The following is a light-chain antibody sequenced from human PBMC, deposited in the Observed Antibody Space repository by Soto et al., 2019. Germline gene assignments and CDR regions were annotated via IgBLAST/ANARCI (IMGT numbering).Light chain of an antibody. J-gene: IGLJ2*01. CDR1: SSNIGAGYD. CDR3: QSYDSSLRGSV. Sequence: QSVLTQPPSVSGAPGQRVTISCTGSSSNIGAGYDVHWYQQLPGTAPKLLIYGHSNRPSGVPDRFSGSKSGTSASLAITRLQAEDEADYYCQSYDSSLRGSVFGGGTKLTVL. V-gene: IGLV1-40*01. CDR2: GHS.